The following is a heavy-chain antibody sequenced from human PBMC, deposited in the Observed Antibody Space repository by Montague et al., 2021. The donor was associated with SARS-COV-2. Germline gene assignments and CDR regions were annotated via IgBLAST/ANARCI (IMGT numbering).Heavy chain of an antibody. Sequence: SETLSLTCTVSGGSISSFYWSWFRQPQGKGLERIGYISDSGSTNYNPSLTSRVTMSVDTSKNQFSLKVNSVTAADTAVYYCARHYSATLPAVYWGQGTLVTVSS. CDR3: ARHYSATLPAVY. D-gene: IGHD2-15*01. CDR2: ISDSGST. V-gene: IGHV4-59*08. J-gene: IGHJ4*02. CDR1: GGSISSFY.